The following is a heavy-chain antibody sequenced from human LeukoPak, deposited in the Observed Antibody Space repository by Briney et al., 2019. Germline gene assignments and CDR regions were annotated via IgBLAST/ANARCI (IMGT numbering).Heavy chain of an antibody. CDR1: GYTFTGYY. Sequence: GASVKVSCKASGYTFTGYYMHWVRQAPGQGPEWVGIINPSGDSTSYAQKFQGRVTMTRDMSTNAVYMELSSLRSEDTAVYYCARGGGRYYDYWGQGTLVTVSS. D-gene: IGHD1-26*01. J-gene: IGHJ4*02. CDR3: ARGGGRYYDY. CDR2: INPSGDST. V-gene: IGHV1-46*01.